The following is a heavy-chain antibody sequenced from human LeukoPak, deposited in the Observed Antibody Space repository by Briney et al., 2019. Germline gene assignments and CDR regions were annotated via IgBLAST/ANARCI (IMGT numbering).Heavy chain of an antibody. Sequence: PGGSLRLSCAASGFTFSSYAMHWVRQAPGKGLEWVAVISYDGSDKYYADSVKGRFTITRDKSKNTLYLQMNSLRAEDTAVYYCARALIVGATDFDYWGQGTLVTVSS. CDR3: ARALIVGATDFDY. CDR1: GFTFSSYA. J-gene: IGHJ4*02. V-gene: IGHV3-30*04. D-gene: IGHD1-26*01. CDR2: ISYDGSDK.